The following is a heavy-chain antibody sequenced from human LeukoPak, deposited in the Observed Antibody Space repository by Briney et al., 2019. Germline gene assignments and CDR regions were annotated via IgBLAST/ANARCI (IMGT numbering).Heavy chain of an antibody. CDR3: AKDQRDPGIGIAVAGTFDY. CDR2: ISGSGGST. V-gene: IGHV3-23*01. CDR1: GFTFSSYA. Sequence: GGSLRLSCAASGFTFSSYAMSWVRQAPGKGLEWVSAISGSGGSTYYADSVKGRFTISRDNSKNTLYLQMNSLRAEDTAVYYCAKDQRDPGIGIAVAGTFDYWGQGTLVTVSS. D-gene: IGHD6-19*01. J-gene: IGHJ4*02.